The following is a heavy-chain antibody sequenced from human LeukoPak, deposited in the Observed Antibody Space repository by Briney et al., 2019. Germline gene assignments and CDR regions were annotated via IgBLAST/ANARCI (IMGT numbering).Heavy chain of an antibody. CDR2: IDPTDSYT. V-gene: IGHV5-10-1*01. D-gene: IGHD6-6*01. CDR1: GYSFTTHW. J-gene: IGHJ4*02. CDR3: ARRGRSSSNFDF. Sequence: GESLKISCKGSGYSFTTHWIAWVRQMPGKGLEWMGMIDPTDSYTNYSPSFQGHVTISTDKSISTAYLQWSSLKASDTAIYYCARRGRSSSNFDFWGQGTLVTVSS.